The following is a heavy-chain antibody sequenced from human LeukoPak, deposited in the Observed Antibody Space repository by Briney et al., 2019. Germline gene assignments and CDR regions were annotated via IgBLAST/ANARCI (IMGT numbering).Heavy chain of an antibody. Sequence: ASVKVSCKASGYTFTGYYMHWVRQAPGQGLEWLGWMNPNSGNTGYAQKFQGRVIMTRNTSISTAYMELSSLRFDDTAVYYCARGGTRVGATVVDWGQGTLVTVSS. D-gene: IGHD1-26*01. V-gene: IGHV1-8*02. CDR2: MNPNSGNT. J-gene: IGHJ4*02. CDR3: ARGGTRVGATVVD. CDR1: GYTFTGYY.